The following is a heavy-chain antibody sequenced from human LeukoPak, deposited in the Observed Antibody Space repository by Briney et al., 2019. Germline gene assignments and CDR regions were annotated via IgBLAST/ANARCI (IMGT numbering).Heavy chain of an antibody. CDR3: ASEYSSSWYGAFDI. V-gene: IGHV3-30-3*01. CDR1: GFTFSSYA. J-gene: IGHJ3*02. CDR2: ISYDGSNK. D-gene: IGHD6-13*01. Sequence: GGSLRLSCAASGFTFSSYAMHWVRQAPGKGLEWVAVISYDGSNKYYADSVKGRFTISRDNSKNTLYLQMNSLRAEDTAVYYCASEYSSSWYGAFDIWGQGTMVTVSS.